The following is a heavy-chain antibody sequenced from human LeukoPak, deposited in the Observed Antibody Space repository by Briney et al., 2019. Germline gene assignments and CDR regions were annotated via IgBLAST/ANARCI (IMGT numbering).Heavy chain of an antibody. D-gene: IGHD5-12*01. Sequence: PGGSLRLSCAASGFTFDDYAMHWVRQAPGKGLEWVSGISWNSGSIGYADSVKGRFTISRDNAKNSLYLQMNSLRAEDTALYCCAKDIRAIYGGYDYFDYWGQGTLVTVSS. CDR3: AKDIRAIYGGYDYFDY. CDR2: ISWNSGSI. V-gene: IGHV3-9*01. CDR1: GFTFDDYA. J-gene: IGHJ4*02.